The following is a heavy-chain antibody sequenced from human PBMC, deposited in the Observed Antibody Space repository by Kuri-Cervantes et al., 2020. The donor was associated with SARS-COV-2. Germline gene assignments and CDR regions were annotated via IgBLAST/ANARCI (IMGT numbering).Heavy chain of an antibody. CDR2: ISYDGSNK. Sequence: LSLTCAASGFTFSSYAMHWVRQAPGKGLEWVAVISYDGSNKYYADSVKGRFTISRDNSKNTLYLQMNSLRAEDTAVYYCARELAGDIDDWGQGTLVTVSS. CDR1: GFTFSSYA. V-gene: IGHV3-30-3*01. CDR3: ARELAGDIDD. D-gene: IGHD7-27*01. J-gene: IGHJ4*02.